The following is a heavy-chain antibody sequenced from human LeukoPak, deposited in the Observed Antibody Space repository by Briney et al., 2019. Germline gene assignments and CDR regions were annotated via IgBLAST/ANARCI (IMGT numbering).Heavy chain of an antibody. Sequence: GGSLRLSCAASGFTFSSYSMNWVRQAPGKGLEWVSYISSSSSTIYYADSVKGRFTISRDNAKNSLYLQMNSLRAEDTAVYYCARVSSQWMKDAFDIWGQGTMVTVSS. CDR1: GFTFSSYS. CDR2: ISSSSSTI. V-gene: IGHV3-48*04. J-gene: IGHJ3*02. D-gene: IGHD6-19*01. CDR3: ARVSSQWMKDAFDI.